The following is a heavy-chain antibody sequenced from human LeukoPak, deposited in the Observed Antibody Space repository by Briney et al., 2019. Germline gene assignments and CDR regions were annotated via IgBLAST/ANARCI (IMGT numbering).Heavy chain of an antibody. D-gene: IGHD6-19*01. CDR2: IYPGDSDT. CDR3: ARRDSSGFFDY. CDR1: GYSFTSNW. V-gene: IGHV5-51*01. J-gene: IGHJ4*02. Sequence: GESLKISCKGSGYSFTSNWIGGVRQMPGKGLEWMGIIYPGDSDTRYSPSFQGQVTISADKSISTAYLQWSSLKASDAAIYYCARRDSSGFFDYWGQGTLVTVSS.